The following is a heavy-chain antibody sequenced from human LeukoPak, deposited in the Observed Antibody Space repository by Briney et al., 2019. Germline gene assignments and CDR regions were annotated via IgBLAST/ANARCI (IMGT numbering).Heavy chain of an antibody. V-gene: IGHV3-74*01. CDR3: ATYVDTVRYDAFDV. Sequence: TGGSLRLSCAASGFTFSNYWMDWVRQAPGKGLVWVSRIHPDGKNTAYADSMKGRFTISRDNARNTLFLQMNSLRTEDAAVYYCATYVDTVRYDAFDVWGQGTMVTVSS. J-gene: IGHJ3*01. D-gene: IGHD5-18*01. CDR1: GFTFSNYW. CDR2: IHPDGKNT.